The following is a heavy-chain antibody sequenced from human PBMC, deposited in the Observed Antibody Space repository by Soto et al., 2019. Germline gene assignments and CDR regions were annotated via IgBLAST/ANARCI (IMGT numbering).Heavy chain of an antibody. V-gene: IGHV3-15*01. D-gene: IGHD2-2*01. CDR2: IKPIADGGTA. CDR1: GFTFRNAW. Sequence: EVQLVESGVDLVKPGGSLRLSCVVSGFTFRNAWMSWVRQAPGRGLECIGRIKPIADGGTAEYAAPMKGRFSLSRDDSKDTLFLHMDNLNTEDTGLYFCTTVYCATTSCFAPFDFWGQGTLVTVSS. CDR3: TTVYCATTSCFAPFDF. J-gene: IGHJ4*02.